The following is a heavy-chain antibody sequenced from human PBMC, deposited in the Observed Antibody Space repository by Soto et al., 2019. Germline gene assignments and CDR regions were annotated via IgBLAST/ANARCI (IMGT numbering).Heavy chain of an antibody. J-gene: IGHJ4*02. CDR3: AKDIGSDYGDYVDY. CDR1: GFTFDDYA. CDR2: ISWNSGSI. D-gene: IGHD4-17*01. V-gene: IGHV3-9*01. Sequence: SLRLSCAASGFTFDDYAMHWVRQAPGKGLEWVSGISWNSGSIGYADSVKGRFTISRDNAKNSLYLQMNSLRAEDTALYYCAKDIGSDYGDYVDYWGQGSLVTVSS.